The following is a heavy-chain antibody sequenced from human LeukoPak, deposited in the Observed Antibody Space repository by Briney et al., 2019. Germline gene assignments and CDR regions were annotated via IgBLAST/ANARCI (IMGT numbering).Heavy chain of an antibody. CDR1: GYTFTGYY. J-gene: IGHJ5*02. CDR2: INPSGGST. V-gene: IGHV1-46*01. CDR3: ARDPEVIVGATGGWFDP. Sequence: ASVKVSCKASGYTFTGYYMHWVRQAPGQGLEWMGIINPSGGSTSYAQKFQGRVTMTRDTSTSTVYMELSSLRSEDTAVYYCARDPEVIVGATGGWFDPWGQGTLVTVSS. D-gene: IGHD1-26*01.